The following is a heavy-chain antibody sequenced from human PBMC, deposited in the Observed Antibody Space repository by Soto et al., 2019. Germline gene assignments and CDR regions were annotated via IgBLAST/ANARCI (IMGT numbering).Heavy chain of an antibody. V-gene: IGHV1-69*01. CDR3: AVGFKLDYYSLDV. J-gene: IGHJ6*02. CDR1: GGIFTASA. CDR2: VIPMFGTA. D-gene: IGHD3-10*01. Sequence: QVQLVQSGAEVRKPGSSVKVSCRSSGGIFTASAISWVRQAPGQGPEWMGGVIPMFGTANYPQRFQGRVTINADESTNTAYMQLSSLRSEDTAVYFCAVGFKLDYYSLDVWGQGTTVTVSS.